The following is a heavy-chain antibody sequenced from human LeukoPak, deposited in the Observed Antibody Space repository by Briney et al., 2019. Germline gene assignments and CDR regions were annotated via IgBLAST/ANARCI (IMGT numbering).Heavy chain of an antibody. CDR2: IIPILGIA. CDR1: GGTFGSYA. CDR3: ARDEGITISVLNWFDP. Sequence: GASVKVSCKASGGTFGSYAISWVRQAPGQGLEWMGRIIPILGIANYAQKFQGRVTITADKSTSTAYMELSSLRSEDTAVYYCARDEGITISVLNWFDPWGQGTLVTVSS. J-gene: IGHJ5*02. V-gene: IGHV1-69*04. D-gene: IGHD3-9*01.